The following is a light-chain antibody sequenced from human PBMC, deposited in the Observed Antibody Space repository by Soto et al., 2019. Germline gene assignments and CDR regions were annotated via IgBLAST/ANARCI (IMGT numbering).Light chain of an antibody. CDR3: CSYTSSSPYV. J-gene: IGLJ1*01. CDR2: QVS. V-gene: IGLV2-14*01. CDR1: SSDVGGYNY. Sequence: QSALTQPASVSGSPGQSIAISCTGTSSDVGGYNYVSWYQQLPGKAPKLLIYQVSNRPSGVSNRFSGSKSGNTASLTISGLQAEDEADYYCCSYTSSSPYVFGTGTKVTVL.